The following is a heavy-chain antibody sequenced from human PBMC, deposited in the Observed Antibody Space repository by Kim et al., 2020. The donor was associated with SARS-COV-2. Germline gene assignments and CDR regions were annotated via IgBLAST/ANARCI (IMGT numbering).Heavy chain of an antibody. D-gene: IGHD6-6*01. V-gene: IGHV4-61*02. CDR3: ARSSSSSAE. CDR2: IYTSGST. Sequence: SETLSLTCTVSGGSISSGSYYWSWIRQPAGKGLEWIGRIYTSGSTNYNSSLKSPVTISVDTSKNQFSLKPSSVTAADTAVYYCARSSSSSAEWGQGTLVTVSS. CDR1: GGSISSGSYY. J-gene: IGHJ4*02.